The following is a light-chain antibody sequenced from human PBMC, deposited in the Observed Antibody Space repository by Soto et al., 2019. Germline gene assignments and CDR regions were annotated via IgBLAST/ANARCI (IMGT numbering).Light chain of an antibody. J-gene: IGKJ1*01. CDR1: QSVSSSY. Sequence: EIVLTQSPGTLSLSPGERATLSCRASQSVSSSYLAWYHQKPGQAPSLLLYGASSRATGIPDRFSGSGSGTDFTLTISRLEPEDFAVYYCQQYGSSPRTFGQGTKVEIK. CDR3: QQYGSSPRT. V-gene: IGKV3-20*01. CDR2: GAS.